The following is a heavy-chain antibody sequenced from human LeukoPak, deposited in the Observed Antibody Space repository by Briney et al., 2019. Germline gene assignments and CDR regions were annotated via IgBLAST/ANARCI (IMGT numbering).Heavy chain of an antibody. CDR3: ARHDVKAAAGDY. Sequence: PSETLSLTCTVSGGSISTYYWNWIRQPPGKGLEWIGYIYYSGSTNYNPSLKSRVTISVDTSKSQFSLKLSSVTAADTAVYYCARHDVKAAAGDYWGQGTLVTVSS. D-gene: IGHD6-13*01. CDR1: GGSISTYY. J-gene: IGHJ4*02. V-gene: IGHV4-59*08. CDR2: IYYSGST.